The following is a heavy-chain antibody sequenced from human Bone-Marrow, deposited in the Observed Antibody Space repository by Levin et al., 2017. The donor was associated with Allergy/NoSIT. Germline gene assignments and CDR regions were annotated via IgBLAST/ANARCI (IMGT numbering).Heavy chain of an antibody. CDR3: ARDSMVGSIRTYFDY. V-gene: IGHV3-30-3*01. CDR2: ISYDGSNK. CDR1: GFTFSSYA. J-gene: IGHJ4*02. D-gene: IGHD3-10*01. Sequence: GGSLRLSCAASGFTFSSYAMHWVRQAPGKGLEWVAVISYDGSNKYYADSVKDRFTISRDNSKNTLYLQMNSLRAEDTAVYYCARDSMVGSIRTYFDYWGQGTLVTVSS.